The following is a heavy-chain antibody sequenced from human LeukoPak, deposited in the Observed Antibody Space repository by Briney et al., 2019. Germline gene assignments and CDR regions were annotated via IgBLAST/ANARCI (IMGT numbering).Heavy chain of an antibody. J-gene: IGHJ5*02. Sequence: AAVKVSCKVSGYTLTELSMHWVRQAPGKGLEWMGGFDPEDGETIYAQQFQGRVTMTEDTSTDTAYMELSSLRSEDTAVYYCATDSRERVFDPWGQGTLVTVSS. D-gene: IGHD1-26*01. CDR3: ATDSRERVFDP. CDR1: GYTLTELS. V-gene: IGHV1-24*01. CDR2: FDPEDGET.